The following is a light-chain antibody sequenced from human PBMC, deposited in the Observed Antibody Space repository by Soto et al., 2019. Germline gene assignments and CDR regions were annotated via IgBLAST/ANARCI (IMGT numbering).Light chain of an antibody. CDR1: NNDVGGRMY. Sequence: QSVLTQPASVSGSPGQSITISCTGTNNDVGGRMYVSWYQHQAGKVPKLIIYEIDNRPSGVSDRFSGSKSGNTASLTISGLQAEDEAAYYCSAYRRGIIVFGGGTKLTVL. J-gene: IGLJ2*01. CDR3: SAYRRGIIV. CDR2: EID. V-gene: IGLV2-14*01.